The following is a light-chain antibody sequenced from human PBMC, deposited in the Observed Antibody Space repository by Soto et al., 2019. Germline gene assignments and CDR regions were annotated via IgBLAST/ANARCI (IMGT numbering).Light chain of an antibody. V-gene: IGKV1-39*01. J-gene: IGKJ2*01. CDR2: SAS. CDR3: QQSFSPLMYT. CDR1: ESISTY. Sequence: DIQMTQSPSSLSAAVGDRVTISCRASESISTYINWYQQKSGKAPKLLIYSASKLQSGVPSRFSGSGSGTDFTLTINSLPPEDFATYYCQQSFSPLMYTFGQGTKLEIK.